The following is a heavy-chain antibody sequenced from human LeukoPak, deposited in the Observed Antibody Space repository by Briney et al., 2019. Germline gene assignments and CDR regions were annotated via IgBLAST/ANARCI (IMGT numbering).Heavy chain of an antibody. Sequence: SETLSLTCTVSGGSISSYYWSWIRQPPGKGLEWIGYIYYRGSTNYNPSLKSRVTISVDTSKNQFSLKLSSVTAADTAVYYCARDNIAVAKRVNWFDPWGQGTLVTVSS. CDR3: ARDNIAVAKRVNWFDP. V-gene: IGHV4-59*01. D-gene: IGHD6-19*01. CDR1: GGSISSYY. CDR2: IYYRGST. J-gene: IGHJ5*02.